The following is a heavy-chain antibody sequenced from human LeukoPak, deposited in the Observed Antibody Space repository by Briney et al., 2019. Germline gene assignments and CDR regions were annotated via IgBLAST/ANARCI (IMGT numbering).Heavy chain of an antibody. J-gene: IGHJ4*02. CDR2: IIPILGIA. V-gene: IGHV1-69*04. Sequence: SXXVSCKASGGTFISYTISWVRQAPGQGLEWMGRIIPILGIANYAQKFQGRVTITADKSTSTAYMELSSLRSEDTAVYYCARDEPLSDYWGQGTLVTVSS. D-gene: IGHD2/OR15-2a*01. CDR1: GGTFISYT. CDR3: ARDEPLSDY.